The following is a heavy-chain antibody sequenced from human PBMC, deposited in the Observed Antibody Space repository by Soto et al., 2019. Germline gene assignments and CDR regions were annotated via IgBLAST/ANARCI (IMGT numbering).Heavy chain of an antibody. CDR1: GGTISNSV. Sequence: SVKVSCKASGGTISNSVISWVRQAPGHGLEWMGGIIPIFGTANYAQKFQGRVTITADESTSTAYMELSSLRFEDTAVYYCARAIVGPTTTGWLDPLGQGTMVTVSS. CDR3: ARAIVGPTTTGWLDP. D-gene: IGHD1-26*01. CDR2: IIPIFGTA. V-gene: IGHV1-69*13. J-gene: IGHJ5*02.